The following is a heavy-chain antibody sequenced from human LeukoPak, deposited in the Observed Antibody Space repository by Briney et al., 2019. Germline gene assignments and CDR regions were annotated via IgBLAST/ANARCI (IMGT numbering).Heavy chain of an antibody. CDR1: GGSISSSTYY. CDR3: ARDYSSSWYRPANYFDY. J-gene: IGHJ4*02. D-gene: IGHD6-13*01. Sequence: TSETLSLTCTVSGGSISSSTYYWGWIRQPPRKGLEWIGNIYYSGSTYYNPSLKSRVTISVDTSKNQFSLKLSSVTAADTAVYYCARDYSSSWYRPANYFDYWGQGTLVTVSS. CDR2: IYYSGST. V-gene: IGHV4-39*07.